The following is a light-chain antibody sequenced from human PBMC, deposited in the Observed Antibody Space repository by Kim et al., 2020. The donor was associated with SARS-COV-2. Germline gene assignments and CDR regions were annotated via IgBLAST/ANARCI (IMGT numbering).Light chain of an antibody. CDR1: SSNIGSNT. J-gene: IGLJ3*02. CDR2: SNN. V-gene: IGLV1-44*01. CDR3: TAWDDSLNGWV. Sequence: QSVLTQPPSTSGTPGQRVTISCSGGSSNIGSNTVNWYQQLPGTAPKLLIYSNNQRPSGVPDRFSGSKSGTSASLAISGLQSDDEADYYCTAWDDSLNGWVFGGGTQLTVL.